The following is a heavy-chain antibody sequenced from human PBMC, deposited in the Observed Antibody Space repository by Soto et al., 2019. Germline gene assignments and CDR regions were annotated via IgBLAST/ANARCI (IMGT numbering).Heavy chain of an antibody. V-gene: IGHV3-23*01. D-gene: IGHD6-19*01. Sequence: PGGSLRLSCAASGFTFSSYAMSWVRQAPGKGLEWVSAISGSGGSTYYADSVKGRFTISRDNSKNTLYLQMNSLRAEDTAVYYYAKGGMSSGWSTRDYYFDYWGKGTLVTAPS. CDR3: AKGGMSSGWSTRDYYFDY. J-gene: IGHJ4*02. CDR1: GFTFSSYA. CDR2: ISGSGGST.